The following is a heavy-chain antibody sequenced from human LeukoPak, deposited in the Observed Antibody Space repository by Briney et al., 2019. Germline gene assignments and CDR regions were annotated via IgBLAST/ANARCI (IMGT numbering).Heavy chain of an antibody. V-gene: IGHV3-23*01. Sequence: GGSLRLSCAASGFTFSSYAMSWVRQAPGKGLHWVSAISGGSTYDADSVKGRFTISRDNSKNTLYLQMNSRRAEDTAVYYCAKVYGGNTWRDYWGQGTLVTVPS. CDR3: AKVYGGNTWRDY. CDR1: GFTFSSYA. CDR2: ISGGST. D-gene: IGHD4-23*01. J-gene: IGHJ4*02.